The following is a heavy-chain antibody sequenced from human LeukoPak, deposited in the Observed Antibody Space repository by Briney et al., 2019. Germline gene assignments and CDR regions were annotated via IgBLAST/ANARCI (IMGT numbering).Heavy chain of an antibody. V-gene: IGHV4-59*01. CDR1: GGSISSYY. J-gene: IGHJ2*01. CDR2: IYYSGST. CDR3: ARGPGDGYWEYFDL. Sequence: NPSETLSLTCTVSGGSISSYYWSWIRQPPGKGLEWIGYIYYSGSTNYNPSLKSRVTISVDTSKNQFSLKLSSVIAADTAVYYCARGPGDGYWEYFDLWGRGTLVTVSS. D-gene: IGHD5-24*01.